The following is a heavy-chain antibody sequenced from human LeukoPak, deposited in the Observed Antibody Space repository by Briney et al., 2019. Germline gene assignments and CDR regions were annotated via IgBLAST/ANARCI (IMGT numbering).Heavy chain of an antibody. J-gene: IGHJ5*02. Sequence: ASVQVSCKPSAYTFTSHYLHWLRQAHEQGLEWMGGVNPNTGGSNSAQKFQGRVTMTRDTSITTAYMELSRLIFDDTAIYYCATDPNPYSRSFNWFDPWGQGTLVTVSS. V-gene: IGHV1-2*02. CDR3: ATDPNPYSRSFNWFDP. CDR2: VNPNTGGS. CDR1: AYTFTSHY. D-gene: IGHD4-11*01.